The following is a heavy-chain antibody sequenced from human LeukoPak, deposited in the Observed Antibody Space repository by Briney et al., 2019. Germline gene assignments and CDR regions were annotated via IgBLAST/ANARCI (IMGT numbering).Heavy chain of an antibody. D-gene: IGHD1-1*01. CDR3: AKSRSREDTTYPYYFDS. CDR1: GFTFSSYA. J-gene: IGHJ4*02. Sequence: PGGSLRLSCAASGFTFSSYAMHWVRQAPGKGLEWVAVISYDGSNKYYADSVKGRFTISRDNSKNTLYLQMDSLRTGDTAVYYCAKSRSREDTTYPYYFDSWGQGTLVTVSS. V-gene: IGHV3-30-3*01. CDR2: ISYDGSNK.